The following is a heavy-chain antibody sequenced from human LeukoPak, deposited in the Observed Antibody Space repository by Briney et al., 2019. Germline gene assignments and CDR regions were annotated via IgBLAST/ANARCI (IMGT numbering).Heavy chain of an antibody. CDR3: ARGAPAAGRVDY. CDR2: IKHDGSAK. Sequence: PGGSLRLSCAASGFTFSNYWMSWFLQAPGKGLEWVANIKHDGSAKDYVDSLKGRFTISRDNAKNSLYLQLNSLGVEDPALYYCARGAPAAGRVDYWGQGTLVTVSS. J-gene: IGHJ4*02. D-gene: IGHD6-25*01. V-gene: IGHV3-7*01. CDR1: GFTFSNYW.